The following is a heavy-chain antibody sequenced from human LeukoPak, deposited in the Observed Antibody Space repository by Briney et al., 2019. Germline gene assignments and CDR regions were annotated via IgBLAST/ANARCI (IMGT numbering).Heavy chain of an antibody. CDR3: ARRLEYSSGWYGNDAFDI. Sequence: PSETLSLTCAVSGYSISSGYYWGWIRQPPGQWLEWIGSIYHSGSTYYNPSLKSRVTIPVDTSKNQFSLKLSSVTAADTAVYYCARRLEYSSGWYGNDAFDIWGQGTMVNVSS. D-gene: IGHD6-19*01. J-gene: IGHJ3*02. CDR2: IYHSGST. V-gene: IGHV4-38-2*01. CDR1: GYSISSGYY.